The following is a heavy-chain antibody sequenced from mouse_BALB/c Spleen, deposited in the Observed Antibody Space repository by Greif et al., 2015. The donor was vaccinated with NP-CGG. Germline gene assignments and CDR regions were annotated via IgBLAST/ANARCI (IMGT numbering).Heavy chain of an antibody. Sequence: EVQLPQSGTVLARPGASVKMSCKASGYTFTSYWMHWVKQRPGQGLEWIGAIYPGNSDTSYNQKFKGKAKLTAVTSTSTAYMELSSLTNEDSAVYYCTRGELLRAWFAYWGQGTLVTVSA. CDR2: IYPGNSDT. J-gene: IGHJ3*01. CDR1: GYTFTSYW. D-gene: IGHD2-12*01. CDR3: TRGELLRAWFAY. V-gene: IGHV1-5*01.